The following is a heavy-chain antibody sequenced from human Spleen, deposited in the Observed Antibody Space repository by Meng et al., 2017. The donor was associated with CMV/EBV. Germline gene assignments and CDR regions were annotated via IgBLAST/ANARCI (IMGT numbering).Heavy chain of an antibody. V-gene: IGHV3-23*03. J-gene: IGHJ6*02. CDR2: VYSGGST. Sequence: LSLTCAAAGFTFSTYAMSWVRQAPGKGLEWVSLVYSGGSTYSADSVKGRFAISRDLSKNTLYLQMNSLRAEDTAVYFCARVLSSGKAYAMDVWGQGTTVTVSS. CDR3: ARVLSSGKAYAMDV. CDR1: GFTFSTYA. D-gene: IGHD6-19*01.